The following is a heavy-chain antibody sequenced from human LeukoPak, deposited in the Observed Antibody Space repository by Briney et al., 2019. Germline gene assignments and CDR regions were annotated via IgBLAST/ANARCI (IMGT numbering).Heavy chain of an antibody. CDR2: ITTSGEST. D-gene: IGHD2-15*01. V-gene: IGHV3-23*01. CDR3: AKRLSRGYYGKLIFDY. J-gene: IGHJ4*02. CDR1: GFTFSDFA. Sequence: PGGSLRLSCAPSGFTFSDFAMSWVRQSPGKGLEWVSSITTSGESTYYADSVKGRFAISRDNSRSTLYLQMNSLRIEDSAVYYCAKRLSRGYYGKLIFDYWGQGALVTVSS.